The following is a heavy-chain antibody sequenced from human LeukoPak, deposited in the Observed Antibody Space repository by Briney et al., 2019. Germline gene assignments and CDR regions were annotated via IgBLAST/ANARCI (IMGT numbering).Heavy chain of an antibody. CDR2: INPSGGST. CDR1: GYTFTGYY. Sequence: ASVKVSCKASGYTFTGYYMHWVRQAPGQGLEWMGIINPSGGSTSYAQKFQGRVTMTRDMSTSTVYMELSSLRSEDTAVYYCARDPNRKVYSNGWYANYYFDYWGQGTLVTVSS. V-gene: IGHV1-46*01. CDR3: ARDPNRKVYSNGWYANYYFDY. D-gene: IGHD6-19*01. J-gene: IGHJ4*02.